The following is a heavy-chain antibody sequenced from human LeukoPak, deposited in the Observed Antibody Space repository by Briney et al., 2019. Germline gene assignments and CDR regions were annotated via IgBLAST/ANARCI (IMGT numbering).Heavy chain of an antibody. J-gene: IGHJ5*02. D-gene: IGHD2-2*01. CDR1: GFTFSSYG. CDR3: AKLYWSSTSCYKRNKWFDP. V-gene: IGHV3-30*02. CDR2: IRYDGSNK. Sequence: GGSLRLSCAASGFTFSSYGMHWVRQAPGKGLEWVAFIRYDGSNKYYADSVKGRFTISRDNSKNTLYLQMNSLRAEDTAVYYCAKLYWSSTSCYKRNKWFDPWGQETLVTVSS.